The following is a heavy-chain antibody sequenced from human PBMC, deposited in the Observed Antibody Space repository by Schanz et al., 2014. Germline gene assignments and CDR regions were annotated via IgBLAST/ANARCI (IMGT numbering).Heavy chain of an antibody. CDR2: ISGYTGNT. CDR3: ARSASRDFWSGYYTRCDY. Sequence: QVQLVQSGAEAKKPGASVRVSCKASGYTFTTYAMSWVRQVPGQGLEWVGWISGYTGNTNYGQKVQGRLTMTTDTSATTAYMELRSLRSDDTDVYSCARSASRDFWSGYYTRCDYWGQGTLVTVSS. J-gene: IGHJ4*02. D-gene: IGHD3-3*01. CDR1: GYTFTTYA. V-gene: IGHV1-18*01.